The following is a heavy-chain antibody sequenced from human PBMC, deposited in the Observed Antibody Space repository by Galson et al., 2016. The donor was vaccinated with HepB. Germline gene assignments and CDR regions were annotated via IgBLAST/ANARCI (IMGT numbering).Heavy chain of an antibody. J-gene: IGHJ4*02. CDR3: ATSIPSSQPAN. CDR1: GFTLSDSA. Sequence: SLRLSCAASGFTLSDSAMHWVRQPSGKGLEWVGRIRKKANNYATTYAASVKGRFTISRDDSKDTAYLQMTSLKTEDRAVYYCATSIPSSQPANWGQGTLVTGAS. D-gene: IGHD2-2*01. V-gene: IGHV3-73*01. CDR2: IRKKANNYAT.